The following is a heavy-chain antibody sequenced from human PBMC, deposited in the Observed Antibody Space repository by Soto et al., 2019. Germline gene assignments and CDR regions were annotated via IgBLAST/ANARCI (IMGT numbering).Heavy chain of an antibody. CDR2: LSYDGSTQ. CDR1: GFTFSRCA. D-gene: IGHD4-17*01. CDR3: AKDLADYVKGVFHY. Sequence: QVQLVESGGGVVQPGRSLRVSCAASGFTFSRCAMHWVRQAPGKGLEWVAVLSYDGSTQYYADSVKGRFTISRDNSENTLYLQMNSLRTEDTAVYYCAKDLADYVKGVFHYWGQGTLVTVSS. J-gene: IGHJ4*02. V-gene: IGHV3-30*18.